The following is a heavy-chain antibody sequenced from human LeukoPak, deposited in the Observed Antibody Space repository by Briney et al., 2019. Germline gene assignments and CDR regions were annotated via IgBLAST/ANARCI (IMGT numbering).Heavy chain of an antibody. V-gene: IGHV4-4*07. Sequence: SETLSLTCTVSGGSISSYYWSWIRQPAGKGLEWIGRICTSGSTNYNPSLKSRVTMSVDTSKNQFSLKLSSVTAADTAVYYCARGFDYYDSSGYYYVGAFDIWGQGTMVTVSS. D-gene: IGHD3-22*01. J-gene: IGHJ3*02. CDR3: ARGFDYYDSSGYYYVGAFDI. CDR2: ICTSGST. CDR1: GGSISSYY.